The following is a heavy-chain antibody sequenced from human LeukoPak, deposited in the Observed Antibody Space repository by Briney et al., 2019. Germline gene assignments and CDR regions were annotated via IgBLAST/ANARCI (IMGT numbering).Heavy chain of an antibody. CDR1: GYTFTGYY. Sequence: GASVKVSCKASGYTFTGYYMHWVRQAPGQGLEWMGWINPNSGGTNYAQKFQGRVTMTRDTSISTAYMELSRLRSDDTAVYYCARDRGGEGWGIVGATRPYYFDYWGQGTLVTVSS. V-gene: IGHV1-2*02. J-gene: IGHJ4*02. CDR2: INPNSGGT. CDR3: ARDRGGEGWGIVGATRPYYFDY. D-gene: IGHD1-26*01.